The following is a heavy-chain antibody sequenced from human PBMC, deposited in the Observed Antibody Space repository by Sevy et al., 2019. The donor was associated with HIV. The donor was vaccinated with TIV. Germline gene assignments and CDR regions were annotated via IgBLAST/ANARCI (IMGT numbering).Heavy chain of an antibody. CDR1: GFTFSDYY. D-gene: IGHD2-8*02. J-gene: IGHJ5*02. V-gene: IGHV3-11*01. Sequence: GGSLRLSCAASGFTFSDYYMGWFRQAPGKGLEWVSYISSSCALVFYADSVEGRFTISRDNAKNSLFLQMNSLRAEDTAIYYCARAGDDYCTESDCNKNWFDPWGQGTLVTVSS. CDR3: ARAGDDYCTESDCNKNWFDP. CDR2: ISSSCALV.